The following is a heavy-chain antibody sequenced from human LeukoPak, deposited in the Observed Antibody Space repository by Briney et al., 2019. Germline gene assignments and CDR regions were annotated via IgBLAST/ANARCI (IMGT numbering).Heavy chain of an antibody. J-gene: IGHJ4*02. D-gene: IGHD5-18*01. Sequence: GGPLRLSCAASGFTFSSCAMSWVRQAPGKGLEWVSAISDSGAYTYYADSVKGRFTISRDNSKNTLYLQMNSLRAEDTAVYYCATLPNYSYGHPYYFDSWGQGTLVTVSS. CDR1: GFTFSSCA. CDR3: ATLPNYSYGHPYYFDS. CDR2: ISDSGAYT. V-gene: IGHV3-23*01.